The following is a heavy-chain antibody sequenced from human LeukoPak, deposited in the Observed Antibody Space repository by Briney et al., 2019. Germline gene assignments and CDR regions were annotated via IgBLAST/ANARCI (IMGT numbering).Heavy chain of an antibody. J-gene: IGHJ6*03. CDR1: GYTFTSYY. V-gene: IGHV1-2*02. Sequence: GASVKVSCKASGYTFTSYYMHWVRQAPGQGLEWMGWINPNSGGTNYAQKFQGRVTMTRDTSISTAYMELSRLRSDDTAVYYCARLVGSTEHYYYYYMDVWGKGTTVTVSS. CDR2: INPNSGGT. D-gene: IGHD1-26*01. CDR3: ARLVGSTEHYYYYYMDV.